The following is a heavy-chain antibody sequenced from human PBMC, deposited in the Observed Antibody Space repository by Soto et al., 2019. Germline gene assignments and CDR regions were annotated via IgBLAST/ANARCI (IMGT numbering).Heavy chain of an antibody. D-gene: IGHD1-20*01. V-gene: IGHV3-23*01. CDR1: GFTFYSYA. J-gene: IGHJ3*02. Sequence: VGSLRLSCAASGFTFYSYAMSWVRQAPGKGLEWVSTIGSVGGDTYYADSVKGRFTISRDDSKNTLLLQMNSLRAEDTAVYYCVKERRAYNPVSDPIVSWGPGTVVSVAS. CDR3: VKERRAYNPVSDPIVS. CDR2: IGSVGGDT.